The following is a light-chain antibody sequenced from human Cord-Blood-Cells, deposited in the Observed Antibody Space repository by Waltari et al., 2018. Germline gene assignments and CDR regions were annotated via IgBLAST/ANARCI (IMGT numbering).Light chain of an antibody. Sequence: SDELPQPPSVSVCSEQTARITCSVAALPQLYASWYQQKPGQAPALVIYKDSERPSGIPERFSGSSSGTTVTLTISGVQAEDEADYYCQSADSSGTWVFGGGTKLTVL. CDR2: KDS. J-gene: IGLJ3*02. CDR3: QSADSSGTWV. V-gene: IGLV3-25*02. CDR1: ALPQLY.